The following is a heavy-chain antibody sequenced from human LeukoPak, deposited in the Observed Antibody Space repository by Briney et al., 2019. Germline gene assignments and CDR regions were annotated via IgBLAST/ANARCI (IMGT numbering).Heavy chain of an antibody. V-gene: IGHV3-30*02. Sequence: GGSLRLSCAASGFTFSSYGMHWVRQAPGKGLEWVAFIRCDGSNIYYADSVKGRFTISRDNSKNTLYLQMNSLRAGDTAVYYCVKEIVVVPAAIWAGFDYWGQGTLVTVSS. D-gene: IGHD2-2*02. CDR3: VKEIVVVPAAIWAGFDY. CDR1: GFTFSSYG. J-gene: IGHJ4*02. CDR2: IRCDGSNI.